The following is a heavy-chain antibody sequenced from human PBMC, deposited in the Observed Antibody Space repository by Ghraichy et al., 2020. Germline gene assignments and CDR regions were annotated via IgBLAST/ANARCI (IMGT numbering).Heavy chain of an antibody. Sequence: SQTLSLTCTVSGGSISSSSYYWGWIRQPPGKGLEWIGSIYYSGSTYYNPSLKSRVTISVDTSKNQFSLMLSSVTAVDTAVYYCARHRRVAIFGVVTNYGMDVWGQGTTVTVSS. J-gene: IGHJ6*02. CDR3: ARHRRVAIFGVVTNYGMDV. V-gene: IGHV4-39*01. CDR2: IYYSGST. D-gene: IGHD3-3*01. CDR1: GGSISSSSYY.